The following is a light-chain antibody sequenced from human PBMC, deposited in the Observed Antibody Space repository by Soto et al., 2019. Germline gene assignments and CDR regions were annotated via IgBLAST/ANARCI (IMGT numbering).Light chain of an antibody. CDR2: EAS. CDR1: STDFVSYNR. Sequence: QSVLTQPPSVSGSPGQSVTISCTGTSTDFVSYNRVSWYQQPPGTAPKLIIYEASNRPSGVPDRFSGSKSGNTASLTISGLQAADEADYYCSLYTSEKTYVLGTGTEVTVL. V-gene: IGLV2-18*01. J-gene: IGLJ1*01. CDR3: SLYTSEKTYV.